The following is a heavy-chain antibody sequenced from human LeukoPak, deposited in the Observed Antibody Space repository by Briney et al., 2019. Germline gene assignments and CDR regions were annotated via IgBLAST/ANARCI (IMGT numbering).Heavy chain of an antibody. J-gene: IGHJ4*02. Sequence: GKSLTLSCVVSGFNFDNFAMHWVRQPLGKGLEWVAVISHDGRTKYYADSVKGRFTISRDNSKNTLYLQMNSLRAEDTAVYYCAREYCSSTSCYTGFDYWGQGTLVTVSS. D-gene: IGHD2-2*02. CDR1: GFNFDNFA. CDR3: AREYCSSTSCYTGFDY. CDR2: ISHDGRTK. V-gene: IGHV3-30*04.